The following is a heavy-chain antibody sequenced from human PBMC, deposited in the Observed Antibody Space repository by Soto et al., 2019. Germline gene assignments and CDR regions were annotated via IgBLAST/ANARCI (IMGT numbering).Heavy chain of an antibody. CDR2: IYPGDSDT. CDR1: GYSFTSYW. V-gene: IGHV5-51*01. J-gene: IGHJ6*02. D-gene: IGHD3-22*01. Sequence: PGESLKISCKGSGYSFTSYWIGWVRQMPGKGLEWMGIIYPGDSDTRYSPSFQGQVTISADKSISTAYLQWSSLKASDTAMYYCARLGYYDSSGPRDYYYGMDVWGQGTTVTVSS. CDR3: ARLGYYDSSGPRDYYYGMDV.